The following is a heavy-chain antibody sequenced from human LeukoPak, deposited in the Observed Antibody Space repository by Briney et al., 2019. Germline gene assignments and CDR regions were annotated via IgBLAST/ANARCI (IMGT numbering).Heavy chain of an antibody. J-gene: IGHJ4*02. CDR2: IYYSGST. Sequence: SETLSLTCTVSGGSISSSSYYWGWIRQPPGKGLEWIGSIYYSGSTYNNPSLKSRVTISVDTSKNQFSLKLSSVTAADTAVYYCASQYFLILSLYYFDYWGQGTLVTVSS. CDR1: GGSISSSSYY. CDR3: ASQYFLILSLYYFDY. V-gene: IGHV4-39*01. D-gene: IGHD3-10*02.